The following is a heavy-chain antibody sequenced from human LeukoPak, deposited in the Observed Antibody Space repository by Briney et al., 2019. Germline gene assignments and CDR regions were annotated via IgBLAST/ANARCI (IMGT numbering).Heavy chain of an antibody. CDR1: GFTVSTNY. D-gene: IGHD5-12*01. J-gene: IGHJ4*02. Sequence: GSLRLSCAASGFTVSTNYMSWVRQAPGKGLEWVSVISSGRTPYYADSVKGRFTISRDSSENTLYLQMHSLRAEDTAVYYCAGGEAGYAFDYWGQGTLVTVSS. CDR2: ISSGRTP. V-gene: IGHV3-66*02. CDR3: AGGEAGYAFDY.